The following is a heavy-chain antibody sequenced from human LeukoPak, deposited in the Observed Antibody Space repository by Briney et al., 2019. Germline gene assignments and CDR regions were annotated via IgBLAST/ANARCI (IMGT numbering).Heavy chain of an antibody. D-gene: IGHD3-10*01. V-gene: IGHV3-30*18. CDR2: ISYDGSNK. CDR3: AKSPRWFGESHFDY. J-gene: IGHJ4*02. CDR1: GFTFSSYG. Sequence: PGGSLRLSCAASGFTFSSYGMHWVRQAPGKGLEWVAVISYDGSNKYYADSVKGRFTISRDNSKNTLYLQMNSLRAEDTAVYYCAKSPRWFGESHFDYWGQGTLVTVSS.